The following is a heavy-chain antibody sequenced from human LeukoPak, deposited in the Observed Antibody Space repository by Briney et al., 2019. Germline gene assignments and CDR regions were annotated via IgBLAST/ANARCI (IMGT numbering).Heavy chain of an antibody. CDR2: ISGSGGST. CDR3: AKGSNYDFWSGYLDDAFDI. Sequence: PGGSLRLSCAASGFTFSGYAMSWVRQAPGKGLEWVSAISGSGGSTYYADSVKGRFTISRDNSKNTLYLQMNSLRAEDTAVYYCAKGSNYDFWSGYLDDAFDIWGQGTMVTVSS. CDR1: GFTFSGYA. D-gene: IGHD3-3*01. J-gene: IGHJ3*02. V-gene: IGHV3-23*01.